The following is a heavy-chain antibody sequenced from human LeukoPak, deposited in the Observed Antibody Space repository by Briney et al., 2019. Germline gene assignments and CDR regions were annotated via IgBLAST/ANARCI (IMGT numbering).Heavy chain of an antibody. Sequence: GGSLRLSCAASGFTFSHYGMHWVRQAPGKGLEWVAVMSAEGSNKYYPDSVKGRFTISRDNSKNTLYLQMNSLRVEDTAVYFCAKDQWAYCGGDCYSSDYWGQGTLVTVSS. D-gene: IGHD2-21*02. V-gene: IGHV3-30*18. CDR2: MSAEGSNK. CDR3: AKDQWAYCGGDCYSSDY. CDR1: GFTFSHYG. J-gene: IGHJ4*02.